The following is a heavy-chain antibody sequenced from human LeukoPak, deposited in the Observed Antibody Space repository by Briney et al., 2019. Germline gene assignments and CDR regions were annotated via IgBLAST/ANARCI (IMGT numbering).Heavy chain of an antibody. V-gene: IGHV3-21*01. J-gene: IGHJ4*02. CDR2: ISSSGLYI. CDR3: ASIYGGNSNIDY. CDR1: GFTFSDYS. D-gene: IGHD4-23*01. Sequence: GGSVRLSCAASGFTFSDYSMNWVRQAPGKGLEWVSSISSSGLYIYYADSVKGRFTISRDNAKNSLYLQMNSLRAEDTAVYYCASIYGGNSNIDYWGQGTLVAVSS.